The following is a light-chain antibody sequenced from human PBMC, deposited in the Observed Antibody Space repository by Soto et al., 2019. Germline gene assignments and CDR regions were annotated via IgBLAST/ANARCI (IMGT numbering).Light chain of an antibody. Sequence: DIQMTQSPSSLSPSVGDRVTITCRASQSISTYLNWYQQKPGMAPKLLIYAASSLQSGVPSRFSGSGSGTDFTFTISTLQPEDFATYYCQQSYSTPRYTFGQGTKLEIK. CDR3: QQSYSTPRYT. CDR2: AAS. V-gene: IGKV1-39*01. J-gene: IGKJ2*01. CDR1: QSISTY.